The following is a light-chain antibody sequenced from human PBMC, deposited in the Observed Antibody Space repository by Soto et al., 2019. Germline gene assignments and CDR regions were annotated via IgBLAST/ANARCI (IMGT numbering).Light chain of an antibody. CDR3: AAWDDSLNGHV. Sequence: QSVLTQLPSASGTPGQRVTISCSGSSSNIGSYTVNWYQQLPGTAPKLLIYSNNQRPSGVPDRFSGSKSGTSASLAISGLQSEDEADYYCAAWDDSLNGHVFGTGTKLTVL. J-gene: IGLJ1*01. V-gene: IGLV1-44*01. CDR1: SSNIGSYT. CDR2: SNN.